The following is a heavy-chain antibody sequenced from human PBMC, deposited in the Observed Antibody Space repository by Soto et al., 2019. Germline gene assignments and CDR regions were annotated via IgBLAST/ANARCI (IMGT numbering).Heavy chain of an antibody. CDR3: ARPGRAAGPGNWFDP. V-gene: IGHV1-2*04. CDR1: GYTFTGYY. D-gene: IGHD2-15*01. CDR2: INPNSGGT. Sequence: QVQLVQSGAEVKKPGASVKVSCKASGYTFTGYYMHWVRQAPGQGLEWMGWINPNSGGTNYAQKFQGWVTMTRDTSISTAYMELSRLRSDDTAVYYCARPGRAAGPGNWFDPWGQGTLVTVSS. J-gene: IGHJ5*02.